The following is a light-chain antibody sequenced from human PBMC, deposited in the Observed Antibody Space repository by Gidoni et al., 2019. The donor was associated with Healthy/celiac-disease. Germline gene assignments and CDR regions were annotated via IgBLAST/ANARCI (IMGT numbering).Light chain of an antibody. V-gene: IGKV1-39*01. CDR2: AAS. CDR3: QQSYSTLFT. Sequence: DIQMTQSPSSLSASVGDRVTITCRASQSISNYLNWYQQKPGKAPNLLIYAASSLQSGVPSRFSGSGSGTDFTLTISSLQPEDFATYYCQQSYSTLFTFGPXTKVDIK. J-gene: IGKJ3*01. CDR1: QSISNY.